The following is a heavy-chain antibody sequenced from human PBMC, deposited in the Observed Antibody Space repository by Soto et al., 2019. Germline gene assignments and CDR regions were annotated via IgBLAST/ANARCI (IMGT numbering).Heavy chain of an antibody. CDR2: LTGSGDST. CDR1: GFTFSSFA. CDR3: XKXTAVTTGDMAY. Sequence: EVQLLESGGGLVQPGGSLRLSCAASGFTFSSFAMTWVRQAPGKGLEWVSSLTGSGDSTYYADSVKGRFTISRDNXXXXXXXXXXXXXXXXXXXXXXXKXTAVTTGDMAYWGQGTLVTVSS. D-gene: IGHD4-17*01. J-gene: IGHJ4*02. V-gene: IGHV3-23*01.